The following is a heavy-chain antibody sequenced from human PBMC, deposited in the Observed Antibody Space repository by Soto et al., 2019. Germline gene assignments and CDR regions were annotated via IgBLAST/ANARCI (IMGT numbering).Heavy chain of an antibody. V-gene: IGHV1-3*01. CDR2: INAGNGNT. J-gene: IGHJ4*02. CDR3: ARDRAHDYGDPFFDY. Sequence: ASVKVSCQASGYTFTSYGISWVRQAPGQRLEWMGWINAGNGNTKYSQKFQGRVTIPRDTSASTAYMELSSLRSEDTAVHYCARDRAHDYGDPFFDYWGQGTLVTVSS. CDR1: GYTFTSYG. D-gene: IGHD4-17*01.